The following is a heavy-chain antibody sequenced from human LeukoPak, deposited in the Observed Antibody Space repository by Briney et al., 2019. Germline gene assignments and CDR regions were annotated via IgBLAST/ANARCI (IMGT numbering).Heavy chain of an antibody. CDR1: GFTFSSYS. V-gene: IGHV3-21*01. CDR3: ARAFPWGYSYGYDH. CDR2: ISSSSSYI. J-gene: IGHJ5*02. D-gene: IGHD5-18*01. Sequence: GGSLRLSCAASGFTFSSYSMSWVRQAPGKGLEWVSSISSSSSYIYYADSVKGRFTISRDNAKNSLYLQMNSLRAEDTAVYYCARAFPWGYSYGYDHWGQGTLVTVSS.